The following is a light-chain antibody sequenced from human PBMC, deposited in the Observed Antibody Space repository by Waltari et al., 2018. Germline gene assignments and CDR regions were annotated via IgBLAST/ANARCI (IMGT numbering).Light chain of an antibody. CDR2: EDT. J-gene: IGLJ2*01. Sequence: QSALTQPASVSGSPGQSITISCTGTSSDVGSHKLVSLYQHHPGKAPKLMIYEDTKRPSGVSNRFSGSKSGNTASLTISGLQAEDEADYYCCSYAGGTASILLGGGTKLTVL. V-gene: IGLV2-23*01. CDR1: SSDVGSHKL. CDR3: CSYAGGTASIL.